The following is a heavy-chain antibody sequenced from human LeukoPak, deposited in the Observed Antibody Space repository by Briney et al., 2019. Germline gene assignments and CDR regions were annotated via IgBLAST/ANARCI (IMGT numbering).Heavy chain of an antibody. Sequence: PSETLSLTCAVYGGSFSGYYWSWIRQPPGKGLEWIGEINHSGSTNYNPSLKSRVTISVDTSKNQFSLKLSSVTAADTAVYYCARSPTGTTKPRSNWFDPWGQGTLVTVSS. V-gene: IGHV4-34*01. D-gene: IGHD1-7*01. CDR1: GGSFSGYY. CDR3: ARSPTGTTKPRSNWFDP. J-gene: IGHJ5*02. CDR2: INHSGST.